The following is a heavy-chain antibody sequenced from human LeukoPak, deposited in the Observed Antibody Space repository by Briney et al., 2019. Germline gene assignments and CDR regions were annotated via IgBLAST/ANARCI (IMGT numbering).Heavy chain of an antibody. CDR2: ISSSSSTI. Sequence: GGSLRLSCAASGFTFSRYSMNWVRQAPGKGLEWVSYISSSSSTIYYVDSVKGRFTISRDNAKNSLYLQMNSLRAEDTGVYYCARGRRYSSSSPLYFDYWGQGTLVTVSS. CDR1: GFTFSRYS. D-gene: IGHD6-6*01. V-gene: IGHV3-48*01. J-gene: IGHJ4*02. CDR3: ARGRRYSSSSPLYFDY.